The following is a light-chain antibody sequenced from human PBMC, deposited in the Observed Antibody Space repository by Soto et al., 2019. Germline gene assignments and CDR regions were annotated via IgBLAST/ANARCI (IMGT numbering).Light chain of an antibody. CDR3: SSHTNSSTYV. CDR2: EVS. J-gene: IGLJ1*01. CDR1: SSDIGGYNF. Sequence: QSALTQPASVSGSPGQSVTISCTGISSDIGGYNFVSWYQQHPGKAPKLMIYEVSNRPSWVSNRFSGSASGNTASLTISGLQAEDEADYYCSSHTNSSTYVFGTGTKLTVL. V-gene: IGLV2-14*01.